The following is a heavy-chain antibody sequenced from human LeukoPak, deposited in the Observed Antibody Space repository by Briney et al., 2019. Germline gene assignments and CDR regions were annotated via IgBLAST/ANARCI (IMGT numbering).Heavy chain of an antibody. CDR3: ASSYNYGFPY. D-gene: IGHD1-20*01. CDR2: INSDGSST. J-gene: IGHJ4*02. CDR1: GFTFSSYW. V-gene: IGHV3-74*01. Sequence: GGSLRLSCAASGFTFSSYWILRVRQAPGKGLVWVSRINSDGSSTTYADSVKGRFTISRDNAKNTMYLQMNTLRAEDTAVYYCASSYNYGFPYWGQGTLVTASS.